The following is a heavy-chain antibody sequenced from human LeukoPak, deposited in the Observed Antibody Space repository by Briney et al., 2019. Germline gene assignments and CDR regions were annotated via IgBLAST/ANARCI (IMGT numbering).Heavy chain of an antibody. CDR1: RDSISNYY. Sequence: SETLSLTCTVSRDSISNYYWSWIRQPPGKGLEWIGYVYYTGSTNSNPSLKSRVTISVDTSKNQFSLKLISVTAADTGVYYCAWGYSANGRRGAAAVYWGQGTLVTVSS. D-gene: IGHD5-12*01. CDR3: AWGYSANGRRGAAAVY. CDR2: VYYTGST. J-gene: IGHJ4*02. V-gene: IGHV4-59*12.